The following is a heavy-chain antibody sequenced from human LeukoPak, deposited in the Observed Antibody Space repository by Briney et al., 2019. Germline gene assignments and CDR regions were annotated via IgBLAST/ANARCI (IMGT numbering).Heavy chain of an antibody. V-gene: IGHV3-7*01. CDR1: GFTFSESW. D-gene: IGHD1-1*01. J-gene: IGHJ6*02. CDR2: INHEGGGI. CDR3: ATYINWVAGDV. Sequence: GGSLRLSCAASGFTFSESWMTWVRQVPGQGLEWVAHINHEGGGIQYVDSVKGRFTISRDNAKGSVYLQMNSLRAEDTTIYHCATYINWVAGDVWGQGTTVIVSS.